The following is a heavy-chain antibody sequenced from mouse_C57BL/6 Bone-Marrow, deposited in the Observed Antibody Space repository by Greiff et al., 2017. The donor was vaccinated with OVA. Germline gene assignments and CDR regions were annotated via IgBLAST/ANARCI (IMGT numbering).Heavy chain of an antibody. Sequence: EVMLVESGGDLVKPGGSLKLSCAASGFTFSSYGMSWVRQTPDKRLEWVATISSGGSYTYYPDRVKGRFTISRDHAKNTLYLQMSSLKSEDTAMYYCARHGVVATDYWGQGTTLTVSS. CDR1: GFTFSSYG. CDR3: ARHGVVATDY. CDR2: ISSGGSYT. D-gene: IGHD1-1*01. J-gene: IGHJ2*01. V-gene: IGHV5-6*01.